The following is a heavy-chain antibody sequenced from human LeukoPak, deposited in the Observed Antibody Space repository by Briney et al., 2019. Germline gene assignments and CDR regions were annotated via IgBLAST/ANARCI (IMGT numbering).Heavy chain of an antibody. Sequence: PGGSLRLSCAASGFSFSYYGMHWVRQAPGKGLEWVAVIWNDGNTKYYADSVKGRFTISGDNSKNTLYLQMNSLRAEDTATYYCAKDLHSSGWFYFEYWGQGTLVTVSS. D-gene: IGHD6-19*01. V-gene: IGHV3-33*06. CDR3: AKDLHSSGWFYFEY. CDR1: GFSFSYYG. CDR2: IWNDGNTK. J-gene: IGHJ4*02.